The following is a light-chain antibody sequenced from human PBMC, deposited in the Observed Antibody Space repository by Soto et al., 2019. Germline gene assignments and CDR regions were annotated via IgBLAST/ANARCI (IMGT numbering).Light chain of an antibody. CDR1: SSDVGSYNL. J-gene: IGLJ1*01. Sequence: QSVLTQPASVSGSAGQSITISCTGTSSDVGSYNLVSWYQQHPGKAPRVIISEGSERPSGVSNRFSGSKSGNTASLTISGLQAEDEADYYCCSYAGSSTYVFGTGTKVTVL. CDR2: EGS. CDR3: CSYAGSSTYV. V-gene: IGLV2-23*01.